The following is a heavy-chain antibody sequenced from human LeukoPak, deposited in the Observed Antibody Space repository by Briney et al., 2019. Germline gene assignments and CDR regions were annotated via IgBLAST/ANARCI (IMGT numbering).Heavy chain of an antibody. J-gene: IGHJ6*02. D-gene: IGHD3-22*01. V-gene: IGHV4-34*01. CDR1: GGSFSGYY. CDR3: ARLHDSSGYYPAYYYYYGMDV. Sequence: SETLSLTCAVYGGSFSGYYWSWIRQPPGKGLEWIGEINHSGSTNYNPSLKSRVTISVDTSKNQFSLKLSSVTAADTAVYYCARLHDSSGYYPAYYYYYGMDVWGQGTTVTVSS. CDR2: INHSGST.